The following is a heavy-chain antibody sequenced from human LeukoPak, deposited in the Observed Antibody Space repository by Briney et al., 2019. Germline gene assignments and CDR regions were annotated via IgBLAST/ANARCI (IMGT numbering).Heavy chain of an antibody. CDR2: ISTGSTYI. Sequence: GGSLRLSCAASGFTFSTYNMNWVRQAPGKGLEWVSSISTGSTYIYCADSLKGRFTISRDNAKSSLYLHINSLRAEDTAVYYCARDVSSRVGYFDYWGQGTLVTVSS. D-gene: IGHD1-26*01. J-gene: IGHJ4*02. V-gene: IGHV3-21*01. CDR1: GFTFSTYN. CDR3: ARDVSSRVGYFDY.